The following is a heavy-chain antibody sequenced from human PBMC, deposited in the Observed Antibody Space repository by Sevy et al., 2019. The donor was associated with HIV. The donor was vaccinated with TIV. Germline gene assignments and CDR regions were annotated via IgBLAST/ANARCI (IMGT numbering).Heavy chain of an antibody. V-gene: IGHV4-38-2*01. CDR2: IYHSGST. CDR3: ARHVDCGGDCYYLYYYYYYYYMDV. Sequence: SETLSLTCAVSGYSISSGYYWGWIRQPPGKGLEWIGSIYHSGSTYYNPSLKSRVTISVDTSKNQFSLKLSSVTAADTAVYYCARHVDCGGDCYYLYYYYYYYYMDVWGKGTTVTVSS. D-gene: IGHD2-21*01. J-gene: IGHJ6*03. CDR1: GYSISSGYY.